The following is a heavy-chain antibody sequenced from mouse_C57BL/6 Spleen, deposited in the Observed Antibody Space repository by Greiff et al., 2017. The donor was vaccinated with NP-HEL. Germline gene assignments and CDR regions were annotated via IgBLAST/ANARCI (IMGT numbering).Heavy chain of an antibody. Sequence: EVKVVESGPELVKPGASVKIPCKASGYTFTDYNMDWVKQSHGKSLEWIGDINPNNGGTIYNQKFKGKATLTVDKSSSTAYMELRSLTSEDTAVYYCARRYDYGVGCYFDYWGQGTTLTVSS. CDR1: GYTFTDYN. V-gene: IGHV1-18*01. CDR3: ARRYDYGVGCYFDY. J-gene: IGHJ2*01. CDR2: INPNNGGT. D-gene: IGHD2-4*01.